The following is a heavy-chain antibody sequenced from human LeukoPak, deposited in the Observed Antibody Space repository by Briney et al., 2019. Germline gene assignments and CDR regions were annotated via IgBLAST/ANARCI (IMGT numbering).Heavy chain of an antibody. CDR2: IYTSGST. CDR1: GGSISSYY. Sequence: PSETLTLTCTVSGGSISSYYGSWIRQPAGKGLEWIGRIYTSGSTNYNPSLKSRVTISVDKSKNQFSLKLSSVTAADTAVYYCAREGAYSSSSLYYYYMDVGRKGTTVTVSS. V-gene: IGHV4-4*07. J-gene: IGHJ6*03. CDR3: AREGAYSSSSLYYYYMDV. D-gene: IGHD6-6*01.